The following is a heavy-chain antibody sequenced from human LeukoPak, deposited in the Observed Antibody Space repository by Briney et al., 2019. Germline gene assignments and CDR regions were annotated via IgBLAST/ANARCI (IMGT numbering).Heavy chain of an antibody. J-gene: IGHJ6*02. Sequence: PGGSLRLSCAASGFTFSDYYMSWIRQAPGKGLEWVSYISSSGSTIYYADSVKGRFTISRDNAKNSLYLQMNSLRAEDTAVYYCVRDLGSRPQQLVLYYYGMDVWGQGTTVTVSS. CDR2: ISSSGSTI. CDR3: VRDLGSRPQQLVLYYYGMDV. D-gene: IGHD6-6*01. V-gene: IGHV3-11*01. CDR1: GFTFSDYY.